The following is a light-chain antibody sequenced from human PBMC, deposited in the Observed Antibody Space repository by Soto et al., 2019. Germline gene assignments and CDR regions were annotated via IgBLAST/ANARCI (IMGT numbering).Light chain of an antibody. J-gene: IGLJ1*01. Sequence: QSVLTHPASVSGSPGQSITISCTGTGSYFGGYGYVSWYQHHPGKAPKVMIYEVTNRPSGVSNRFSGSKSGNTASLTISGLLAEDEADYYCRSYTSSRTYVFGNGTXVTVL. CDR2: EVT. V-gene: IGLV2-14*01. CDR1: GSYFGGYGY. CDR3: RSYTSSRTYV.